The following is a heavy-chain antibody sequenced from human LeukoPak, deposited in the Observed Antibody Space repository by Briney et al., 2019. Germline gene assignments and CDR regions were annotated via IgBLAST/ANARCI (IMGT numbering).Heavy chain of an antibody. D-gene: IGHD2-15*01. J-gene: IGHJ3*02. V-gene: IGHV1-69*04. CDR3: ARHTIGVVVVVAAFDDAFDI. CDR2: IIPILGIA. CDR1: GGTFSSYA. Sequence: SVKVSCKASGGTFSSYAISRVRQAPGQGLEWMGRIIPILGIANYAQKFQGRVTITADKSTSTAYMELSSLRSEDTAVYYCARHTIGVVVVVAAFDDAFDIWGQGTMVTVSS.